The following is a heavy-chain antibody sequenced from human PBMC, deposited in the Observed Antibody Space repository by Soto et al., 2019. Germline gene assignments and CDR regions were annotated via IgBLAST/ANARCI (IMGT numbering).Heavy chain of an antibody. J-gene: IGHJ4*02. CDR1: GGSISSYY. CDR2: IYYSGST. D-gene: IGHD3-22*01. Sequence: PSETLSLTCTVSGGSISSYYWSWIRQPPGKGLEWIGYIYYSGSTNYNPSLKSRVTISVDTSKNQFSLKLSSVAAADTAVYYCARMDGDYYDSSGYYYSPVYPYYFDYWGQGTLVTVSS. V-gene: IGHV4-59*01. CDR3: ARMDGDYYDSSGYYYSPVYPYYFDY.